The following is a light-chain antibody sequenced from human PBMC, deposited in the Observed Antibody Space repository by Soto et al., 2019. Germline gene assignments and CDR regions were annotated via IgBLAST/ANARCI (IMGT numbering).Light chain of an antibody. CDR1: SSNIGSNV. Sequence: QSVLTQPPSASGAPGQRVTISCSGSSSNIGSNVVNWYQQFPGTAPKLLMFSNDQRPSGVLDRFSGSKSGTSASLAISGLQSEDEADYYCASWDDSLNGPYVFGTGTKVTVL. CDR2: SND. V-gene: IGLV1-44*01. CDR3: ASWDDSLNGPYV. J-gene: IGLJ1*01.